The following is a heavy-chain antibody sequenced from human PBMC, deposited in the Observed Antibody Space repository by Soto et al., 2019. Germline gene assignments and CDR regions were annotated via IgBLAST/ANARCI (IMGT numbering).Heavy chain of an antibody. D-gene: IGHD6-13*01. Sequence: VTLKESGPVLVKPTETLTRTCTVSGFALSTARMVLSWIRQPPGKALEWLAHISSNDEKYYTTSLKSRLTISKDTAKSPVVLTMTNMDPVDTATYYCARIGRQKLVLFGMDVWGQGTTVTVSS. CDR1: GFALSTARMV. V-gene: IGHV2-26*01. CDR3: ARIGRQKLVLFGMDV. J-gene: IGHJ6*02. CDR2: ISSNDEK.